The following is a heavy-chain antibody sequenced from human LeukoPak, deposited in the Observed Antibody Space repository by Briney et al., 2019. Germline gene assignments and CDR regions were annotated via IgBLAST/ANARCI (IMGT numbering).Heavy chain of an antibody. CDR2: IFANGRS. CDR3: GSVEVYHGRYFDY. D-gene: IGHD1-26*01. J-gene: IGHJ4*02. V-gene: IGHV4-4*09. Sequence: SETLSLTCIVPGGSPSSYYTSCIRQPPGKGLECIGYIFANGRSVHSRSLMCRVTVSVDTYKHKFCLKLGAVAAADTAMYDCGSVEVYHGRYFDYWGQGTLVTVSS. CDR1: GGSPSSYY.